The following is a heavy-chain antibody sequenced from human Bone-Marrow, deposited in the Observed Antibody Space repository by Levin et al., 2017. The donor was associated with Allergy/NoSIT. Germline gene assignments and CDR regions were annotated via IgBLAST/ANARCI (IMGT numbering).Heavy chain of an antibody. Sequence: SETLSLTCAVSGYSISSGYYWGWIRQPPGKGLEWIGSIYHSGSTYYNPSLKSRVTISVDTSKNQFSLKLSSVTAADTAVYYCARDLGVVVAGQFDYWGQGTLVTVSS. J-gene: IGHJ4*02. CDR1: GYSISSGYY. CDR3: ARDLGVVVAGQFDY. D-gene: IGHD2-15*01. V-gene: IGHV4-38-2*02. CDR2: IYHSGST.